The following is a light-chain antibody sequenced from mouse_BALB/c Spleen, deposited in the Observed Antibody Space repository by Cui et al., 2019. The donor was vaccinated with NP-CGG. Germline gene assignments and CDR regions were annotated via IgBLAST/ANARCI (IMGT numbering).Light chain of an antibody. J-gene: IGLJ1*01. V-gene: IGLV1*01. CDR3: ALWYSNHWV. Sequence: QAVATQESELTTSPGETVTLTCRSITGAVTTSNYANWVQEKPDHLFTGLIGGTNNRTPGVPARFSGSLIGDKAALTITGAQTEDEAIYFCALWYSNHWVFGGGTKLTVL. CDR2: GTN. CDR1: TGAVTTSNY.